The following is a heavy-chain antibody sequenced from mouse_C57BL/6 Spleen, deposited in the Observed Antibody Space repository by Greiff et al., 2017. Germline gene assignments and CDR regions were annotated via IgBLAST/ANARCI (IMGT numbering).Heavy chain of an antibody. CDR2: INPNNGGT. V-gene: IGHV1-18*01. D-gene: IGHD1-1*01. CDR3: ARSGNYYGSSYYAMDY. J-gene: IGHJ4*01. CDR1: GYTFTDYN. Sequence: EVKLQESGPELVKPGASVKIPCKASGYTFTDYNMDWVKQSHGKSLEWIGDINPNNGGTIYNQKFKGKATLTVDKSSRTAYMELRSLTSEDTAVYYCARSGNYYGSSYYAMDYWGQGTSVTVSS.